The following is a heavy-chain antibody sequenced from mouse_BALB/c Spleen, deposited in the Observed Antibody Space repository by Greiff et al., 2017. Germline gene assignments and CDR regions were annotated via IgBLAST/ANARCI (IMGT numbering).Heavy chain of an antibody. CDR1: GFTFSSFG. CDR2: ISSGSSTI. Sequence: EVQRVDSGGGLVQPGGSRKLSCAASGFTFSSFGMHWVRQAPEKGLEWVAYISSGSSTIYYADTVKGRFTISRDNPKNTLFLQMTSLRSEDTAMYYCARWDGYYGYFDVWGAGTTVTVSS. D-gene: IGHD2-3*01. V-gene: IGHV5-17*02. CDR3: ARWDGYYGYFDV. J-gene: IGHJ1*01.